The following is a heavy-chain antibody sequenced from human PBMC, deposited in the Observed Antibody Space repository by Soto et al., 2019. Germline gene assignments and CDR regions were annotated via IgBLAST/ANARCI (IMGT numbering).Heavy chain of an antibody. CDR2: ISGSGAYI. CDR1: GFTFSNYT. CDR3: ETSSPVAVAGG. D-gene: IGHD6-19*01. J-gene: IGHJ4*02. Sequence: EVKLVESGGGLVKPGGSLRLSCGASGFTFSNYTMNWVRQAPGKGLEWVSSISGSGAYIYYADSMKGRFTISSDNAQNSLYLKMNSLRAEYTAMYDCETSSPVAVAGGWGQGTLVTVSS. V-gene: IGHV3-21*01.